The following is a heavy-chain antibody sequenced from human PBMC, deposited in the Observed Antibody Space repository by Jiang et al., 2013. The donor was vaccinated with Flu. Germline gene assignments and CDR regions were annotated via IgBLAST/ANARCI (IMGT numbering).Heavy chain of an antibody. J-gene: IGHJ4*02. V-gene: IGHV1-69*04. CDR1: GGTFSSYT. CDR3: ARDGAKIGGNPHYSGYAPRGFDY. Sequence: SGAEVKKPGSSVKVSCKASGGTFSSYTISWVRQAPGQGLEWMGRIIPILGIANYAQKFQGRVTITADKSTSTAYMELSSLRSEDTAVYYCARDGAKIGGNPHYSGYAPRGFDYWGQGTLVTVSS. CDR2: IIPILGIA. D-gene: IGHD5-12*01.